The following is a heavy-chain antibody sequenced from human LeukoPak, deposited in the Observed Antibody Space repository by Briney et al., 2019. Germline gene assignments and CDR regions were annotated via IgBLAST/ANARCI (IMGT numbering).Heavy chain of an antibody. CDR2: ISGSGGST. CDR3: AKDRMGVLCFGELDDAFDI. V-gene: IGHV3-23*01. Sequence: HTGGSLRLSRAASGFTFSSYAMCWVRQAPGRGLEWVSAISGSGGSTYYADSVKGRFTISRDNSKNTLYLQMNSLRAEDTAVYYCAKDRMGVLCFGELDDAFDIWGQGTMVTVSS. J-gene: IGHJ3*02. CDR1: GFTFSSYA. D-gene: IGHD3-10*01.